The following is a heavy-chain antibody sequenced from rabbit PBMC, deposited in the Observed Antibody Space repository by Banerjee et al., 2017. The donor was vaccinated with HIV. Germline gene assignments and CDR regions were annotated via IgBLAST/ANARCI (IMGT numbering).Heavy chain of an antibody. D-gene: IGHD6-1*01. J-gene: IGHJ4*01. CDR2: IYTGSGST. V-gene: IGHV1S45*01. CDR1: GFDFSSSYY. Sequence: QQQLEESGGGLVKPEGSLTLTCKASGFDFSSSYYMCWVRQAPGKGLEWIGCIYTGSGSTYYASWAKGRFTISKTSSTTVTLQMTSLTAADTATYFCARESYAGYAYGLWGPGTLVTVS. CDR3: ARESYAGYAYGL.